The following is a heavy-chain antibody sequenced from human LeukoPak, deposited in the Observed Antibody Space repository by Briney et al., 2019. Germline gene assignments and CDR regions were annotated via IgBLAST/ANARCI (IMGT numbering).Heavy chain of an antibody. D-gene: IGHD6-13*01. V-gene: IGHV4-59*08. J-gene: IGHJ4*02. CDR2: IYYTGNT. CDR3: ARRGRAAAANFDY. CDR1: GASVSFYY. Sequence: SETLSLTRTVSGASVSFYYWNWIRHPPVKGPEWIGYIYYTGNTNYNPSLKSRVTMSIDTSKHQFSLKLNSVTAADTAVYYCARRGRAAAANFDYWGQGTLVTVSS.